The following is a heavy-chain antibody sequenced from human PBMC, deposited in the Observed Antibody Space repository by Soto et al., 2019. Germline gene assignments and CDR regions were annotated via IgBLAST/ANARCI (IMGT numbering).Heavy chain of an antibody. J-gene: IGHJ4*02. D-gene: IGHD6-6*01. V-gene: IGHV3-21*01. Sequence: EVQLVESGGGLVKPGGSLRLSCAASGFTFSSYSMNWVRQAPGKGLEWVSSISSSSSYIYYADSVKGRFTISRDNAKNSLYLQMNSLRAEDTAVDYCATISSSSGFSVYWGQGTLVTVSS. CDR3: ATISSSSGFSVY. CDR2: ISSSSSYI. CDR1: GFTFSSYS.